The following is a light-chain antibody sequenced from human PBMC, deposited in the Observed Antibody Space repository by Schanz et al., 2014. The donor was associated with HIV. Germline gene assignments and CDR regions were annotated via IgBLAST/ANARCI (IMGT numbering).Light chain of an antibody. V-gene: IGLV2-14*01. CDR2: EVS. CDR3: SSYTSSSTLV. J-gene: IGLJ2*01. Sequence: QSALTQPASVSGSPGQSITISCTGTSSDVGGYNYVSWYQQHPGTAPKLMIFEVSNRPSGVPDRFSGSKSGNTASLTISGLQAEDEADYYCSSYTSSSTLVFGGGTKLTVL. CDR1: SSDVGGYNY.